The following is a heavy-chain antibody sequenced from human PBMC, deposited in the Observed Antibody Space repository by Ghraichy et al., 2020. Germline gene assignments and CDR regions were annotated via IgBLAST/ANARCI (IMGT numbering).Heavy chain of an antibody. CDR3: AKALHAYYYDSSGYPRVPYYYYGMDV. Sequence: LSLTCAASGFTFSSYAMSLVRQAPGKGLEWVSAISGSGGSTYYADSVKGRFTISRDNSKNTLYLQMNSLRAEDMDVYYCAKALHAYYYDSSGYPRVPYYYYGMDVWGQGTTVTVSS. V-gene: IGHV3-23*01. J-gene: IGHJ6*02. CDR1: GFTFSSYA. CDR2: ISGSGGST. D-gene: IGHD3-22*01.